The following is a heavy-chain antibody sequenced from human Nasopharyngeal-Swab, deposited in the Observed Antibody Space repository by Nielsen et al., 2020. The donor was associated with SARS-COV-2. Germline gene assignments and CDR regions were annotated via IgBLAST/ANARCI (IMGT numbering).Heavy chain of an antibody. CDR3: TYGDILTGSGLFDY. CDR1: GFTFSGSA. V-gene: IGHV3-73*01. J-gene: IGHJ4*02. CDR2: IRSKANSYAT. D-gene: IGHD3-9*01. Sequence: GESLKISCAASGFTFSGSAMHRVRQASGKGLEWVGRIRSKANSYATAYAASVKGRFTISRDDSKNTAYLQMNSLKTEDTAVYYCTYGDILTGSGLFDYWGQGTLVTVSS.